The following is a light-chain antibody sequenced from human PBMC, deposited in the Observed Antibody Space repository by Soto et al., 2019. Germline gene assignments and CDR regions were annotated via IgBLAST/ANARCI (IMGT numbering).Light chain of an antibody. Sequence: DIQMTQSPSTLSASVGDRVTITCRASESISSWLAWYQQKPGKAPKLLIYKASNLESGVPSRFSGSGSGTEFTLTISSLQPDDFATYFCQQAYTLPLTFGGGTKVDIK. V-gene: IGKV1-5*03. CDR3: QQAYTLPLT. CDR1: ESISSW. J-gene: IGKJ4*01. CDR2: KAS.